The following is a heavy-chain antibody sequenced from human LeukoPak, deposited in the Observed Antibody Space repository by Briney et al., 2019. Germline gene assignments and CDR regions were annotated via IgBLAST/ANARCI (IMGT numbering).Heavy chain of an antibody. CDR3: AKGLTGYCGSTSCPFDS. D-gene: IGHD2-2*01. CDR2: IRYHGSNI. CDR1: GFTFSSYG. Sequence: GGSLRLSCTASGFTFSSYGMHWVRQAPGKGLEGGAYIRYHGSNINYADSVKGRFTISRDNSKDTLVLQMSSLRAEDTAVYYCAKGLTGYCGSTSCPFDSWGQGTLVTVSS. V-gene: IGHV3-30*02. J-gene: IGHJ4*02.